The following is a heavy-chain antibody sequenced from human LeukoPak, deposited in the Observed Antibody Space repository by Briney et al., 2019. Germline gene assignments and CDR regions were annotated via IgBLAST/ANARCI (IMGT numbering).Heavy chain of an antibody. CDR2: IWYDGSNK. CDR1: GLPLGSYG. V-gene: IGHV3-33*01. J-gene: IGHJ4*02. Sequence: GGSLKLSWEASGLPLGSYGRPWFRQAPGKGLEWLAVIWYDGSNKYYADSVKGRFTISRDNSKNTLYLQMNSLRAEDTAVYYCAREWFGELTLHYFDYWGQGTLVTVSS. CDR3: AREWFGELTLHYFDY. D-gene: IGHD3-10*01.